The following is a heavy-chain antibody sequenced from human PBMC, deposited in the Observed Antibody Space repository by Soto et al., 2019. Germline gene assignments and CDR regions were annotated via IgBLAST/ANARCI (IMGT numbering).Heavy chain of an antibody. CDR3: ASYKHDYGDYNCYYYYGMDV. CDR1: GYTFTSYG. V-gene: IGHV1-18*01. CDR2: ISAYNGNT. D-gene: IGHD4-17*01. J-gene: IGHJ6*02. Sequence: ASVKVSCKASGYTFTSYGISWVRQAPGQGLEWMGWISAYNGNTNYAQKLQGRVTMTTDTSTSTAYMELRSLRSDDTAVYYCASYKHDYGDYNCYYYYGMDVWGQGTTVTVSS.